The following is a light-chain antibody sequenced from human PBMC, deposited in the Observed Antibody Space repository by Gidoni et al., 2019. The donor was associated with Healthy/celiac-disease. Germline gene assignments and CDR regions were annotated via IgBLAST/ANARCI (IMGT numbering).Light chain of an antibody. J-gene: IGKJ4*01. CDR3: QQYGSSPLT. Sequence: DIVLTQAPGTLSLSPGERATLSCRASQSVRSSYLAWYQQKPGQAPRLLIYGASSRATGIPDRFSGSVSGTDFTLTISRLEPEDFAVYYCQQYGSSPLTFGGXTKVEIK. CDR2: GAS. CDR1: QSVRSSY. V-gene: IGKV3-20*01.